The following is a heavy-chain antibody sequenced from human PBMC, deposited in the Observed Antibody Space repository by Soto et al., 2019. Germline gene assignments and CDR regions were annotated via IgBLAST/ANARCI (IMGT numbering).Heavy chain of an antibody. J-gene: IGHJ4*02. CDR2: VSHDGRNT. D-gene: IGHD6-19*01. CDR3: AKGGRQWLVTSGFHY. Sequence: VQLVEAGGGVVQPGRSLRLSCAASGFTFSDYAMHLVRQAPGKGLGWVAVVSHDGRNTHYADSVKGRFTISRDSTKNMGSLAMTSLRAEDTAVYYCAKGGRQWLVTSGFHYWGQGALVTVSS. CDR1: GFTFSDYA. V-gene: IGHV3-30*18.